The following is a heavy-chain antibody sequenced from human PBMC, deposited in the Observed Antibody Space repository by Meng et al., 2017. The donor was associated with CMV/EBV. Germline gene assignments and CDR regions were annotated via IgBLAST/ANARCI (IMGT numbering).Heavy chain of an antibody. J-gene: IGHJ3*02. CDR2: IYYSGST. CDR3: ARQEPGSYYAGAFDI. Sequence: SETLSLTCTVSGGSVSSGSYYWSWIRQPPGKGLEWIGYIYYSGSTNYNPSPKSRVTISVDTSKNQFSLKLSSVTAADTAVYYCARQEPGSYYAGAFDIWGQGTMVTVSS. V-gene: IGHV4-61*01. CDR1: GGSVSSGSYY. D-gene: IGHD1-26*01.